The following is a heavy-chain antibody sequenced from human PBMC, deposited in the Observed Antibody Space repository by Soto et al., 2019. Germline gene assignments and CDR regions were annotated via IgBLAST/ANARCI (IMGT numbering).Heavy chain of an antibody. Sequence: PSETLSLTCTVSGGSISSGGYYWSWIRQHPGKGLEWIGYIYYSGSTYYNPSLKSRVTISVDTSKNQFSLKLSSVTAADTAVYYCASRLSYDYGDYGRLDYYMDVWGKGTTVTVSS. CDR3: ASRLSYDYGDYGRLDYYMDV. J-gene: IGHJ6*03. V-gene: IGHV4-31*03. D-gene: IGHD4-17*01. CDR2: IYYSGST. CDR1: GGSISSGGYY.